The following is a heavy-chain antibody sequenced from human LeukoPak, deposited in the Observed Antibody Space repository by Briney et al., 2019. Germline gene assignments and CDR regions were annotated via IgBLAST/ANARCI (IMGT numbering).Heavy chain of an antibody. CDR1: GFTFGKYW. J-gene: IGHJ4*02. CDR2: IKLDGSEK. V-gene: IGHV3-7*03. Sequence: GGSLRLSSVASGFTFGKYWMSWVRQAPGKGLEWVANIKLDGSEKNYVDSVKGRFTISRDNTKNSLYLQMNSLRAEDTAVFYCARDQYDTWSRRGNFDSWGQGTLVIVSS. D-gene: IGHD3-3*01. CDR3: ARDQYDTWSRRGNFDS.